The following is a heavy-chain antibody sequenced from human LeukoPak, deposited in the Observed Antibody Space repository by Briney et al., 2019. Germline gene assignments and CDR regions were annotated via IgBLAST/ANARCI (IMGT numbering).Heavy chain of an antibody. V-gene: IGHV4-34*01. D-gene: IGHD6-19*01. J-gene: IGHJ4*02. Sequence: PSETLSLTCAVYGGSFSGYYWSWIRQPPGKGLEWIGEINHSGSTNHNPSLKSRVTISVDTSKNQFSLKLSSVTAADTAVYYCARHGFIAVALYDYWGQGTLVTVSS. CDR2: INHSGST. CDR1: GGSFSGYY. CDR3: ARHGFIAVALYDY.